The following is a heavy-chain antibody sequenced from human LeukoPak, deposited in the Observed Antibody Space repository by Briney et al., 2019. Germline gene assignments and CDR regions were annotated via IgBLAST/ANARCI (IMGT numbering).Heavy chain of an antibody. D-gene: IGHD2-21*02. CDR3: ARQAYCGGDCYPYFDY. J-gene: IGHJ4*02. V-gene: IGHV5-51*01. CDR1: GYSFTSYW. CDR2: IYPGDSDT. Sequence: GESLKISCKGSGYSFTSYWIGWVRQMPGKGLEWMGIIYPGDSDTRYSPSFQGQVTISADKSISTAYLQWSSLKASDTAMYYCARQAYCGGDCYPYFDYWGQGTLVTVSS.